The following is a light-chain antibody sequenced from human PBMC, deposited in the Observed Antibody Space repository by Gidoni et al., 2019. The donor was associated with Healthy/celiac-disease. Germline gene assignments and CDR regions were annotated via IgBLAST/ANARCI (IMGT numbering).Light chain of an antibody. Sequence: EIVMTQSPAPLSVSPGERATPSCSASQSVSSNLAWYQQKPGQAPRLLIYGASTRATGIPARFSGSGSGTEFTLTISSLQSEDFAVYYCQQYNNWPRIFTFGPGTKVDIK. CDR1: QSVSSN. J-gene: IGKJ3*01. CDR2: GAS. CDR3: QQYNNWPRIFT. V-gene: IGKV3-15*01.